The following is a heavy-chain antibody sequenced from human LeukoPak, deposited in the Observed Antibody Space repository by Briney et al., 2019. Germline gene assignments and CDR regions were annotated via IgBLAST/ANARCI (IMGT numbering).Heavy chain of an antibody. CDR3: ARDPRRGSYEVDY. D-gene: IGHD5-18*01. CDR2: IYYSGST. J-gene: IGHJ4*02. CDR1: GVSISSGGYY. V-gene: IGHV4-31*03. Sequence: KPSETLSLTCTVSGVSISSGGYYWSWIRQHPGKGLEWIGYIYYSGSTYYNPSLKRRVTISVDTSKNQFSLKLSSVTAADTAVYYCARDPRRGSYEVDYWGQGTLVTASS.